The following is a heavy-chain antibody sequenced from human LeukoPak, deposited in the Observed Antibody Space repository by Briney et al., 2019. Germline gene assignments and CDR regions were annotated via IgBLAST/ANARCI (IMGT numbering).Heavy chain of an antibody. J-gene: IGHJ4*02. CDR2: IYYSGST. D-gene: IGHD3-10*01. CDR1: GGSISSYY. CDR3: ARDRYYGSGSTYDY. V-gene: IGHV4-59*01. Sequence: SETLSLTCTVSGGSISSYYWSWIRQPPGKGLEWIWYIYYSGSTNYNPSLKSRVTISVDTSKNQFSLKLSSVTAADTAVYYCARDRYYGSGSTYDYWGQGTLVTVSS.